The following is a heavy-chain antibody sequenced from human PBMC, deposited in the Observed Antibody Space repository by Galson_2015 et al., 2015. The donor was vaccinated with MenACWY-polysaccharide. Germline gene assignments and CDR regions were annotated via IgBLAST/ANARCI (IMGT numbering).Heavy chain of an antibody. Sequence: SVKVSCKASGYTFTSYDINWVRQAPGQGLEWMGWMNPNRGNTGYTQKFQGRVTMTRNTTISTDYMELSSLRSEDSAVYYCARGGIAAAFDYWGQGTLVTVSS. CDR2: MNPNRGNT. J-gene: IGHJ4*02. D-gene: IGHD6-13*01. CDR3: ARGGIAAAFDY. CDR1: GYTFTSYD. V-gene: IGHV1-8*01.